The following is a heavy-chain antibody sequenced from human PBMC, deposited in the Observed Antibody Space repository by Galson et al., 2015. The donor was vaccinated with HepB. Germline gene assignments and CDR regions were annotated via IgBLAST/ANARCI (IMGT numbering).Heavy chain of an antibody. J-gene: IGHJ4*02. CDR1: GFTFSIYS. Sequence: LRLSCAASGFTFSIYSMNWVRQAPGKGLEWVSYINPSGNTVYSADSVKGRFTISRDNAKNSLYLQMNSLRDEDTAVYYCARDRCSSTSCSFDYWGQGTLVTVSS. D-gene: IGHD2-2*01. CDR2: INPSGNTV. V-gene: IGHV3-48*02. CDR3: ARDRCSSTSCSFDY.